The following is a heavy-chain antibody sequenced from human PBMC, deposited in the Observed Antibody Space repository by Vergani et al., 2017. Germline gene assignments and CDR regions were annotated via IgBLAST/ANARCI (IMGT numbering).Heavy chain of an antibody. Sequence: QVQLVQSGAEVKKPGASVKVSCKASGYTFTSYYMHWVRQAPGQGLEWMGIINPSGGSTSYAQKFQGRVTITADKSTSTAYMELSSLRSEDTAVYYCARSSYYYDSSGFFDYWGQGTLVTVSS. CDR2: INPSGGST. J-gene: IGHJ4*02. CDR3: ARSSYYYDSSGFFDY. V-gene: IGHV1-46*01. CDR1: GYTFTSYY. D-gene: IGHD3-22*01.